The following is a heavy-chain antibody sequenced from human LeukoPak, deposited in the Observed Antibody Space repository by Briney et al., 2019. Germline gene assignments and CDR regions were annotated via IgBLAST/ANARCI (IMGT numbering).Heavy chain of an antibody. CDR2: ISSSSSYI. CDR3: ASRSYYYDSSGYYYEAPGAFDI. J-gene: IGHJ3*02. Sequence: GGSLRLSCAASGFTFSSYSMNWVRQAPGKGLEWVSSISSSSSYIYYADSVKGRFTISRDNSKNTLYLQMNSLRAEDTAVYYCASRSYYYDSSGYYYEAPGAFDIWGQGTMVTVSS. V-gene: IGHV3-21*04. CDR1: GFTFSSYS. D-gene: IGHD3-22*01.